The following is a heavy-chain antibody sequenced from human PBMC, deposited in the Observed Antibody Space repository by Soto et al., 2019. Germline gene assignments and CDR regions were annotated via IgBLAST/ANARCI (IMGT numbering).Heavy chain of an antibody. J-gene: IGHJ5*02. CDR1: GGPFNNHA. Sequence: GASVKVSYKTSGGPFNNHAIYWVRQAPGQGLAWMGGLMNVFNTPEYAQKFQARVTITAAESTSTAYMELRSLRSEDTAIYHCAAVYFYNSSDFRQSWGQGTMVTVSS. CDR2: LMNVFNTP. D-gene: IGHD3-22*01. V-gene: IGHV1-69*13. CDR3: AAVYFYNSSDFRQS.